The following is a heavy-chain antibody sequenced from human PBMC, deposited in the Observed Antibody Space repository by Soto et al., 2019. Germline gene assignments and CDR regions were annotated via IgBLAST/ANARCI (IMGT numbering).Heavy chain of an antibody. CDR1: GGSISSYY. CDR3: ARDPPSSTITYYGMDV. V-gene: IGHV4-4*07. D-gene: IGHD2-2*01. Sequence: SETLSLTCTVSGGSISSYYWSWIRQPAGKGLEWIGRIYTSGSTNYNPSLKSRVTMSVDTSKNQFSLKLSSVTAADTAVYYCARDPPSSTITYYGMDVWGQGTPVTVSS. CDR2: IYTSGST. J-gene: IGHJ6*02.